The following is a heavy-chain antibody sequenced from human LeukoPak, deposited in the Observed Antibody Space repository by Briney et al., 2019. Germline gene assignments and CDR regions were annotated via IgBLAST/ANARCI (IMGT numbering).Heavy chain of an antibody. CDR1: GFTFDDYA. CDR3: ARADEIDWNYETFDY. V-gene: IGHV3-9*01. J-gene: IGHJ4*02. Sequence: PGGSLRLSCAASGFTFDDYAMHWVRQAPGKGLEWVSGISWNSGSMDYADSVKGRFAISRDNAKNSLYLQMNSLRAEDTAVYYCARADEIDWNYETFDYWGQGTLVTVSS. CDR2: ISWNSGSM. D-gene: IGHD1-7*01.